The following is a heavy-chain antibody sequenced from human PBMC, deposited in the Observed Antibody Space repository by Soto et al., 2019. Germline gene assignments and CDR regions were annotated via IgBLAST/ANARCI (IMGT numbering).Heavy chain of an antibody. CDR1: GFTFSSYS. V-gene: IGHV3-48*02. D-gene: IGHD5-12*01. J-gene: IGHJ4*02. Sequence: GGSLRLSCAASGFTFSSYSMNWVRQAPGKGLEWVSSISSSSSTIYYADSVKGRFTISRDNAKNALYLQMNSLRDEDEAVYECEREERFGLQNSGYGLSFDYWGQGTLVTVSS. CDR2: ISSSSSTI. CDR3: EREERFGLQNSGYGLSFDY.